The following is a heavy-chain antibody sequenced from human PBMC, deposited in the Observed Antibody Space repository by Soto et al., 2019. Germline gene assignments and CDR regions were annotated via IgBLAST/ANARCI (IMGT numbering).Heavy chain of an antibody. J-gene: IGHJ6*02. Sequence: PGGSLRLSCAASGFTFSSYEMNWVRQAPGKGLEWVSYISSSGSTIYYADSVKGRFTISRDNAKNSLYLQMNSLRAEDTAVYYCARVLMVRGAIISYYYGMDVWGQGTTVTVSS. CDR3: ARVLMVRGAIISYYYGMDV. CDR2: ISSSGSTI. CDR1: GFTFSSYE. V-gene: IGHV3-48*03. D-gene: IGHD3-10*01.